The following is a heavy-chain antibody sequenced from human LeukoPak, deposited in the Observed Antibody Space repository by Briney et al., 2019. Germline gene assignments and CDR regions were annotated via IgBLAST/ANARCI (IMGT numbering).Heavy chain of an antibody. V-gene: IGHV4-34*01. J-gene: IGHJ2*01. CDR1: GDSFSSYS. Sequence: PSETLSLTCALYGDSFSSYSWSWPWIRQTPEKGLEWIGEIIEKGNANYNPSLKSRVTIDLDTSKNQFSLKLTSMTAADTAMYYCARGYYPPRWYFDLWGRGTLVTVSS. CDR2: IIEKGNA. CDR3: ARGYYPPRWYFDL. D-gene: IGHD3-10*01.